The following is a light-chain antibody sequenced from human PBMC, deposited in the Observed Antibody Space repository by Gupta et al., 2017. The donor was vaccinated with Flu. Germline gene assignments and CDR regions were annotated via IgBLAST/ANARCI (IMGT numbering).Light chain of an antibody. CDR1: HSGLYRSNNKNY. Sequence: DIVMTQSPDSLAVSLGERATINCKSSHSGLYRSNNKNYLAWYQQKPGQPPKLLIQWASTREAGVPDRFSGSGYGTDLTLTISSRQVEDVAVYYCQHYEGTPPGTFGQGTKVEIK. V-gene: IGKV4-1*01. CDR3: QHYEGTPPGT. J-gene: IGKJ1*01. CDR2: WAS.